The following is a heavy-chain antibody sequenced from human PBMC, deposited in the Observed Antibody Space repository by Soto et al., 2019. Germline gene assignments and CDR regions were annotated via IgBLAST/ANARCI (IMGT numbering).Heavy chain of an antibody. CDR3: ARDSSIYSYGYRGGLRLDYYYYMDV. Sequence: QVQLQESGPGLVKPSETLSLTCTVSGGSISSYYWSWIRQPPGKGLEWIGYIYYSGSTNYSPSLKSRVTISVDTSKNQFSLKLSSVTAADTAVYYCARDSSIYSYGYRGGLRLDYYYYMDVWGKGTTVTVSS. D-gene: IGHD5-18*01. CDR1: GGSISSYY. J-gene: IGHJ6*03. CDR2: IYYSGST. V-gene: IGHV4-59*01.